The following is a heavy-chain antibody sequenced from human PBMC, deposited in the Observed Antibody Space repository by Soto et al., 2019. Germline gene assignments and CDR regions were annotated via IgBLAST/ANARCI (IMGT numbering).Heavy chain of an antibody. CDR2: ISPDGGER. CDR3: SRSLDS. Sequence: QPGGSLRLSCAASGFTYTNYWMDWVRQAPGKGLEWVANISPDGGERHYVDSVKGRFTISRDNAKNSLYLQMSSLTAEDSALYYCSRSLDSWGQGARVTVSS. V-gene: IGHV3-7*01. J-gene: IGHJ4*02. CDR1: GFTYTNYW.